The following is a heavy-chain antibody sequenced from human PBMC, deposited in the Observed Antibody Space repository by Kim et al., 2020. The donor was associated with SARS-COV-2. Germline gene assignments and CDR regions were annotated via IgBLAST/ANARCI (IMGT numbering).Heavy chain of an antibody. D-gene: IGHD6-13*01. J-gene: IGHJ6*02. Sequence: YADSVKGRFTISGDNSKTTLDLQMNSLRAEDTAVYYCARAAAGPNYYGMDVWGQGTTVTVSS. V-gene: IGHV3-33*01. CDR3: ARAAAGPNYYGMDV.